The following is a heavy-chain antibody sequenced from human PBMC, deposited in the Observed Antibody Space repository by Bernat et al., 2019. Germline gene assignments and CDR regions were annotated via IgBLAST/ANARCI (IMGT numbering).Heavy chain of an antibody. CDR2: ICYDGSNK. Sequence: QVQLVESGGGVVQPGGSLRLSCAASGFTFSSYGMHWVRQAPGKGLEWVAVICYDGSNKYYVDSVQGRFFISRDNSKNMVYLQMNSLRGDDTAVYYCARLGKEWSLDNWGQGAMVTVSS. CDR1: GFTFSSYG. D-gene: IGHD2-8*01. J-gene: IGHJ4*02. CDR3: ARLGKEWSLDN. V-gene: IGHV3-33*01.